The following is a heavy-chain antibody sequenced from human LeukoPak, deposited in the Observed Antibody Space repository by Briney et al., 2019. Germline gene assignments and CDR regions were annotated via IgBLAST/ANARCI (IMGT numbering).Heavy chain of an antibody. CDR1: GGSISSYY. Sequence: SETLSLTCTVSGGSISSYYWSWIRQPPGKGLEWIGEINHSGSTNYNPSLKSRVTISVDTSKNQFSLKLSSVTAADTAVYYCARSRRGYSYVDYYYYYMDVWGKGTTVTISS. CDR3: ARSRRGYSYVDYYYYYMDV. CDR2: INHSGST. D-gene: IGHD5-18*01. V-gene: IGHV4-34*01. J-gene: IGHJ6*03.